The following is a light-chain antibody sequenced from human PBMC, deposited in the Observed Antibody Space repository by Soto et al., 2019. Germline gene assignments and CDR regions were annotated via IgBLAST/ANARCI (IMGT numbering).Light chain of an antibody. CDR3: QQYDNSPLT. J-gene: IGKJ4*01. CDR2: GAS. Sequence: EIVLTQSPGTLSLSPGERATLSCRASQSVSSSYLAWYQQKPGQAPRLLIYGASNRATGIPDRFSGSGSGTDFTLTISRLEPEDFAVYYCQQYDNSPLTFGGGTKVDI. V-gene: IGKV3-20*01. CDR1: QSVSSSY.